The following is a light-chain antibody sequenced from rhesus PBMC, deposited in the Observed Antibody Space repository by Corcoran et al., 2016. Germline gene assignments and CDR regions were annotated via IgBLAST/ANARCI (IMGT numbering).Light chain of an antibody. CDR2: KAS. CDR3: QQLNSHPLT. V-gene: IGKV1-74*01. J-gene: IGKJ4*01. Sequence: DIQMTQSPSSLSASVGDRVTITCRASDNFNNYLNWYQQKPGKAPKLLIYKASTLQSGVPSRCSGSGSGTDYTFTISSLQPEDVATYYCQQLNSHPLTFGEGTKVEVK. CDR1: DNFNNY.